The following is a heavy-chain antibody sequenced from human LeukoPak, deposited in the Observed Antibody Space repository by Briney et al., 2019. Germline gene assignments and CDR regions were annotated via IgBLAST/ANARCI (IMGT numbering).Heavy chain of an antibody. CDR2: ISSSSSYI. D-gene: IGHD5-24*01. J-gene: IGHJ4*02. V-gene: IGHV3-21*01. Sequence: GGSLRLSCAASGFTFSSYSMNWVRQAPGKGLEWVSSISSSSSYIYYADSVKGRFTISRDNAKNSLYLQMNSLRVEDTAVYYCARPRGNVEMATNPFDYWGQGTLVTVSS. CDR1: GFTFSSYS. CDR3: ARPRGNVEMATNPFDY.